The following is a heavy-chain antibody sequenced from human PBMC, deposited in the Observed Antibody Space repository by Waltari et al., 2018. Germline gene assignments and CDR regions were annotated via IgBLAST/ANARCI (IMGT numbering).Heavy chain of an antibody. D-gene: IGHD2-2*01. CDR3: ARTSSTSSIGWFDP. J-gene: IGHJ5*02. Sequence: QVQLQQWGAGLLKPSETLSLTCAVYGGSFSGYYWSWIRQPPGKGLEWIGEINHSESTNYNPSLKSRVTISVDTSKNQFSLKLSSVTAADTAVYYCARTSSTSSIGWFDPWGQGTLVTVSS. V-gene: IGHV4-34*01. CDR2: INHSEST. CDR1: GGSFSGYY.